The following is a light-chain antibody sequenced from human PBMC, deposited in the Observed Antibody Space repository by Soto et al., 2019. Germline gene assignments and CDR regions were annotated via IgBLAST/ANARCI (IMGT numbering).Light chain of an antibody. J-gene: IGLJ3*02. CDR2: DVN. CDR3: AAYTTTNTLV. V-gene: IGLV2-14*03. Sequence: QSVLTQPASVSGSLGQSIAIYCTGTIRDVGSRDSVSWYQHHPGKAPKLMIYDVNVRPSGVSHRFSGSKSGNTASLTISGLQAEDEADYSCAAYTTTNTLVFGGGTKLTVL. CDR1: IRDVGSRDS.